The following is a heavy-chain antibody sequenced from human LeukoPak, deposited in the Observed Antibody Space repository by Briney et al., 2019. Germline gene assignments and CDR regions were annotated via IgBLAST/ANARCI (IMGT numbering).Heavy chain of an antibody. CDR3: ARGGVDHYGSGTYYLMYYFDH. D-gene: IGHD3-10*01. J-gene: IGHJ4*02. CDR1: GFTFSSYG. Sequence: GGSLRLSCAASGFTFSSYGMSWVRQAPGKGLEWVSGISGSGGATYYADSVKGRFTVSRDDPHNTLYLQMNSVRAEDTAVYFCARGGVDHYGSGTYYLMYYFDHWGQGALVTVS. CDR2: ISGSGGAT. V-gene: IGHV3-23*01.